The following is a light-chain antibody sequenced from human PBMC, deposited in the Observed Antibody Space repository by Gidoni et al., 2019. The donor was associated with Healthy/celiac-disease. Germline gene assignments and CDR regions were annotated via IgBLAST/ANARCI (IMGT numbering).Light chain of an antibody. CDR2: YDS. V-gene: IGLV3-21*04. CDR3: QVWDSSSDHVV. Sequence: SYVLTQPPSVSVAPGKTARITCGGNNIGSKSVHWYQQKPGQAPGLVIYYDSDRPSGIPERFSGSNSGNTATLTIRRVEAGDEADYYCQVWDSSSDHVVFGGGTKLTVL. J-gene: IGLJ2*01. CDR1: NIGSKS.